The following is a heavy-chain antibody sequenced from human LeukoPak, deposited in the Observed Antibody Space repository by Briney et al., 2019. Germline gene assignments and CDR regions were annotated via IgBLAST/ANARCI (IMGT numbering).Heavy chain of an antibody. CDR1: GFTFSSYE. V-gene: IGHV3-48*03. Sequence: GGSLRLSCAASGFTFSSYEMNWVRQAPGKGLEWVSYTSSGGSTIFYADSVKGRFTISRDNAKNSLYLQMNSLRDEDTAVYYCARGLPIDFWGQGTLVTVSS. J-gene: IGHJ4*02. CDR2: TSSGGSTI. CDR3: ARGLPIDF.